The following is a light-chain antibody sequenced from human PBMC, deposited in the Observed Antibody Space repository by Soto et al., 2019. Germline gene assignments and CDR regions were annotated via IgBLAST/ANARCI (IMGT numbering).Light chain of an antibody. CDR2: EVS. CDR3: SSYTSSSTFYV. CDR1: SSDVGGYNY. J-gene: IGLJ1*01. Sequence: QSALTQPASVSGSPGQSITISCTGTSSDVGGYNYVSWYQQHPGKAPKLMIYEVSNRPSGVSNRFSGSKSGNTASLTISGLQAEDEADYYCSSYTSSSTFYVLGHGTKVTVL. V-gene: IGLV2-14*01.